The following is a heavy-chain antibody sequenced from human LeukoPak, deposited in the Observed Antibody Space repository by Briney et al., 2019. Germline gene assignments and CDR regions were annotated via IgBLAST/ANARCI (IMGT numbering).Heavy chain of an antibody. D-gene: IGHD3-9*01. J-gene: IGHJ5*02. Sequence: ASVKVSCKASGGTFSSYAISWVRQAPGQGLEWMGGITPIFGTANYAQKFQGRVTITADESTSTAYMELSSLRSEDTAVYYCAISYDILPPRGEWGSYNWFDPWGQGTLVTVSS. CDR2: ITPIFGTA. CDR1: GGTFSSYA. CDR3: AISYDILPPRGEWGSYNWFDP. V-gene: IGHV1-69*13.